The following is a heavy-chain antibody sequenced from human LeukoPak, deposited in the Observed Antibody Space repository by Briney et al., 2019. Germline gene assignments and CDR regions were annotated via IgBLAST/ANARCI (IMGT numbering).Heavy chain of an antibody. CDR1: GFTFSSYS. Sequence: KAGGSLRLSCAASGFTFSSYSMNWVRQAPGKGLEWVSSISSSSSYIYYADSEKGRFTISRDNSKNTLYLQMNSLRAEDTAVYYCAKDGLRSAGYYYYYMDVWGKGTTVTVSS. J-gene: IGHJ6*03. CDR2: ISSSSSYI. V-gene: IGHV3-21*01. D-gene: IGHD6-19*01. CDR3: AKDGLRSAGYYYYYMDV.